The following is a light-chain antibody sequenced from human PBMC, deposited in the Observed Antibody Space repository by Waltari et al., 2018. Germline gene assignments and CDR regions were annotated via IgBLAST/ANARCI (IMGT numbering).Light chain of an antibody. V-gene: IGKV3D-15*01. Sequence: EIVMTQSPVTMSVSPGVGVTLSCTASESVGTDVAWYRHKPGQPPRLLIYFGSTRATGVPARISGSGSGTDFSLTISSLESEDFAFYYCQQSRQWPRRTFGQGTKLE. CDR2: FGS. J-gene: IGKJ2*01. CDR1: ESVGTD. CDR3: QQSRQWPRRT.